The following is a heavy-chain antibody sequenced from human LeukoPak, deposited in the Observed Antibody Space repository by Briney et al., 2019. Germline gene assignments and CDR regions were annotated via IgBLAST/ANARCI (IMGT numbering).Heavy chain of an antibody. Sequence: GASVKVSCKVSGYTLTELSMHWVRQAPGKGLEWMGGFDPEDGETIYAQKFQGRVTMTEDTSTDTAYMELSSLRSEDTAVYYCATNPTGIVGATPYFDYWGQGTLVTVSS. D-gene: IGHD1-26*01. CDR3: ATNPTGIVGATPYFDY. J-gene: IGHJ4*02. V-gene: IGHV1-24*01. CDR1: GYTLTELS. CDR2: FDPEDGET.